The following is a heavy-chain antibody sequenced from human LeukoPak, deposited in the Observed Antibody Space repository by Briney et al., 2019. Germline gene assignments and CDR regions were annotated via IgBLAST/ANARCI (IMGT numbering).Heavy chain of an antibody. Sequence: KPSQTLSLTCAVSGGSISSGGYSWSWIRQPPGKGLEWIGYIYHSGSTYYNPSLKSRVTISVDRSKNQFSLKLSSVTAADTAVYYCARDRGGYYDYYYFDYWGQGTLVTVSS. CDR3: ARDRGGYYDYYYFDY. V-gene: IGHV4-30-2*01. CDR1: GGSISSGGYS. D-gene: IGHD3-10*01. J-gene: IGHJ4*02. CDR2: IYHSGST.